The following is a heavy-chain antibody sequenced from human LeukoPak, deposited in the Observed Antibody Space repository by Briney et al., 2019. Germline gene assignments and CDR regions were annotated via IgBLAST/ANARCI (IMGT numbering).Heavy chain of an antibody. CDR2: IRSSDNTI. CDR3: ARDRDWAFDY. D-gene: IGHD3-9*01. CDR1: GFTFTTYS. J-gene: IGHJ4*02. Sequence: PGESLRLSCAASGFTFTTYSMNWVRQAPGKGLEWISYIRSSDNTILYADSVKGRFTISRDDAKDSLYLQMNNLRDEDTAVYYCARDRDWAFDYWGQGIQVTVST. V-gene: IGHV3-48*02.